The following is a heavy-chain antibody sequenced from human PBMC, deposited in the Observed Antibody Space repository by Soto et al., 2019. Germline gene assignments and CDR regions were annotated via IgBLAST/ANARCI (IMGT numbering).Heavy chain of an antibody. D-gene: IGHD2-21*01. CDR2: ISAMIGTA. Sequence: QVQLVQSGAEVKKPESSVKVSCKAPGGSFSTYAISWVRQAPGQGLEWMGGISAMIGTANYAQRFQDRVTITADESASTGYMELSSLRSEDTAVYYCASGLPLGLRRERDRDSGWGQGTLVTVSS. V-gene: IGHV1-69*12. J-gene: IGHJ4*02. CDR3: ASGLPLGLRRERDRDSG. CDR1: GGSFSTYA.